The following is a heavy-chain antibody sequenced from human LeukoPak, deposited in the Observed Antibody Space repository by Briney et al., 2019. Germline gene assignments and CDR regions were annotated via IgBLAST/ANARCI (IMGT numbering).Heavy chain of an antibody. V-gene: IGHV4-59*12. CDR2: IYYSGST. CDR1: GGSISSYY. CDR3: ASVVVPAAMSYYYYMDV. D-gene: IGHD2-2*01. Sequence: SETLSLTCTVSGGSISSYYWSWIRQPPGKGLEWIGYIYYSGSTNYNPSLKSRVTISVDTSKNQFSLKLSSVTAADTAVYYCASVVVPAAMSYYYYMDVWGKGTTVTVSS. J-gene: IGHJ6*03.